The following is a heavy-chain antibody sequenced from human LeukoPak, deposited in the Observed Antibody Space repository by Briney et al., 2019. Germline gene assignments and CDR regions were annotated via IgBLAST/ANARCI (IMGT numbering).Heavy chain of an antibody. CDR1: GGSISSSSYY. D-gene: IGHD3-9*01. Sequence: TSETLSLTCTVSGGSISSSSYYWGWIRQPPGKGLEWIGSIYYSGSTSYNPSLKSRVTISVDTSKNQFSLKLRSVTAADTAVYCCARLTLVEDYWGQGTLVTVSS. CDR2: IYYSGST. V-gene: IGHV4-39*01. CDR3: ARLTLVEDY. J-gene: IGHJ4*02.